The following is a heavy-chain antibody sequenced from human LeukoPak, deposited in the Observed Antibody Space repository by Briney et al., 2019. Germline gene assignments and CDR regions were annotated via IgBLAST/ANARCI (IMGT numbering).Heavy chain of an antibody. CDR3: ARQSGIYYVIDY. D-gene: IGHD1-26*01. V-gene: IGHV4-59*08. CDR1: GGSISPYY. J-gene: IGHJ4*02. CDR2: IYYSGST. Sequence: SETLSLTCTVSGGSISPYYWSWIRQTPGKGLEWIGYIYYSGSTNYNPSLKSRVTISVDASKNQFSLKLSSVTAADTAVYHCARQSGIYYVIDYWGQGTLVTVSS.